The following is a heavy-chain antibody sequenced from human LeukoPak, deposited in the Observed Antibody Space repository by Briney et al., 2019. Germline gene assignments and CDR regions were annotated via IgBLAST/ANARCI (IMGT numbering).Heavy chain of an antibody. J-gene: IGHJ4*02. V-gene: IGHV1-18*01. CDR3: ARAPRGGPPSPV. CDR1: GYTFTSYG. CDR2: ISAYNGNT. D-gene: IGHD3-10*01. Sequence: ASVKVSCKASGYTFTSYGISWVRQAPGQGLEWMGWISAYNGNTNYAQKLQGRVTMTTDTSTSTAYMELRSLRSDDTAVAYCARAPRGGPPSPVWGQGTLVTVSS.